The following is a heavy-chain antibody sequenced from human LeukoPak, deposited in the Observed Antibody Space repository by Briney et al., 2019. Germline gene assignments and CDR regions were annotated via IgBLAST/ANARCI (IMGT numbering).Heavy chain of an antibody. CDR3: ARDLGWLQSDY. D-gene: IGHD5-24*01. V-gene: IGHV3-7*01. CDR2: IKKDGSEQ. J-gene: IGHJ4*02. Sequence: GGSLRLSCAASGFTFSSYWMSWVRQAPGKGLEWVATIKKDGSEQYYVDSMKGRLTISRDNAKNSVYLQIHNLRAEDTAVYYCARDLGWLQSDYWGQGTLVTVSS. CDR1: GFTFSSYW.